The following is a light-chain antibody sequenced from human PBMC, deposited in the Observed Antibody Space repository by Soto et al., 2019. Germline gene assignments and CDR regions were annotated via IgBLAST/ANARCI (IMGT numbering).Light chain of an antibody. CDR1: SSDVGGYNY. CDR3: CSYTSSSPWV. J-gene: IGLJ3*02. Sequence: QSALTQPASVSGSPGQSITISCTGTSSDVGGYNYVSWYQQYPGKAPKLMIYEVNNRPSGVSHRFSGSKSGNTASLTISGLQAEDEADYYCCSYTSSSPWVFGGGTKLTVL. CDR2: EVN. V-gene: IGLV2-14*01.